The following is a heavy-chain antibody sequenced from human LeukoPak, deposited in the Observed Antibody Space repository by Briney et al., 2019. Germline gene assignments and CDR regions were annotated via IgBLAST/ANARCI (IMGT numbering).Heavy chain of an antibody. J-gene: IGHJ4*02. CDR2: ISAYNGNT. CDR3: ARDPGSIAARPNDY. Sequence: GASVKDSCKASGYTFTSYGISWVRQAPGQGLEWTGWISAYNGNTNYAQKLQGRVTMTTDTSTSTAYMELRSLRSDDTAVCYCARDPGSIAARPNDYWGQGTLVTVSS. D-gene: IGHD6-6*01. V-gene: IGHV1-18*01. CDR1: GYTFTSYG.